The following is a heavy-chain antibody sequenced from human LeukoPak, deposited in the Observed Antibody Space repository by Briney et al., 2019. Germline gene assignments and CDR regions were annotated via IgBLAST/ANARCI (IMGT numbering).Heavy chain of an antibody. CDR2: IIPIFGTA. V-gene: IGHV1-69*06. Sequence: GASVKVSCKASGGTFSSYAISWVRQAPGQGLEWMGGIIPIFGTANYAQKSQGRVTITADKSTSTAYMELSSLRSEDTAVYYCARNIVATIGSYYYYYMDVWGKGTTVTVSS. J-gene: IGHJ6*03. D-gene: IGHD5-12*01. CDR1: GGTFSSYA. CDR3: ARNIVATIGSYYYYYMDV.